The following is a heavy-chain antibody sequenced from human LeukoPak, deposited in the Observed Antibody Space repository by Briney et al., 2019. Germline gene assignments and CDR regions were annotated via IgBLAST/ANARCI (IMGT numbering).Heavy chain of an antibody. V-gene: IGHV3-33*01. Sequence: QPGRSLRLSCAAAGLILSDYGMHWVRQAPGKGLEWVAVIWNDGSNKYYAESMKGRFTISRDTSKNTLFLQMNSLRAEDTAVYYCARYSSTMGANWFDPWGQGTLVTVSS. D-gene: IGHD2-2*01. CDR2: IWNDGSNK. CDR3: ARYSSTMGANWFDP. J-gene: IGHJ5*02. CDR1: GLILSDYG.